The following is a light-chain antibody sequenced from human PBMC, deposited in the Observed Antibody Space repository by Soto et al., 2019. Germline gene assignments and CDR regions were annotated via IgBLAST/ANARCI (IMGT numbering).Light chain of an antibody. V-gene: IGLV2-23*02. CDR3: CTYAGSSIEV. CDR2: EVS. J-gene: IGLJ3*02. Sequence: QSALTQPASVSGSPGQSITISCTGTSSDVGSYNLVSWYQQHPGKAPKLMIYEVSERPSGVSNRFSGSKSGNTASLTISGLQAEDEADYYCCTYAGSSIEVFGGGTKLTVL. CDR1: SSDVGSYNL.